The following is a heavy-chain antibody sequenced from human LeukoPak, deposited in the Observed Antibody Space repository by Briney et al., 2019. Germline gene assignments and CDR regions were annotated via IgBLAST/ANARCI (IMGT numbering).Heavy chain of an antibody. D-gene: IGHD2-2*01. CDR2: ISGSGGST. CDR1: GFTFSSYA. Sequence: PGGSLRLSCAASGFTFSSYAMSWVRQAPGKGLEWVSAISGSGGSTYYADSVKGRFTISRDNSKNTLYLQMNSLRAEDTAVYYCAKELLVVVPAATPPGWFDPWGQGTLVTVSS. CDR3: AKELLVVVPAATPPGWFDP. V-gene: IGHV3-23*01. J-gene: IGHJ5*02.